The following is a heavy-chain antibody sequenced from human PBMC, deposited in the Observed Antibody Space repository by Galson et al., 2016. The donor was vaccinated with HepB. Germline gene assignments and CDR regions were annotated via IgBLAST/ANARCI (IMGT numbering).Heavy chain of an antibody. V-gene: IGHV3-30*18. CDR1: GFTFSDYA. J-gene: IGHJ3*01. D-gene: IGHD3-22*01. CDR2: TPFYRGRK. Sequence: SLRLPCAASGFTFSDYAMHWLRQAPGKGLEGVADTPFYRGRKFYAAPVKGRCTISRDNSKNRLYLQMNSLRVEDTAIYYCAKDAGTRYGNNGYISDGDFDVWGHGAVVTVSS. CDR3: AKDAGTRYGNNGYISDGDFDV.